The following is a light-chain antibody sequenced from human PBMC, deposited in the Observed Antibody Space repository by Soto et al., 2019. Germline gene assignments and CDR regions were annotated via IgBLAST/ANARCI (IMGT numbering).Light chain of an antibody. Sequence: DSQMAQSASTASPSLRDIVTITFGASQSISSWLAWYQQKPGKVPKLLIYAASTLQSGVPSRFSGSGSGTDFTLTISSLQPEDFATYYCLLDFSYFWAFGQGTKVDIK. CDR2: AAS. CDR3: LLDFSYFWA. V-gene: IGKV1-5*03. CDR1: QSISSW. J-gene: IGKJ1*01.